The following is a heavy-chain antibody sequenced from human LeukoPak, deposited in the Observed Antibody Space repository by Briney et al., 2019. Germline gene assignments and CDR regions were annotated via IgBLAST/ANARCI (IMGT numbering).Heavy chain of an antibody. J-gene: IGHJ5*02. Sequence: ASVKVSCKASGYTFTSYGISWVRQAPGQGLEWMGWISAYNGNTNYAQKLQGRVTMTTDTSTSTAYMELRSLRSDDTAVYYCARVGNVAATPPVTFDLWGQGTLVTVSS. CDR2: ISAYNGNT. CDR1: GYTFTSYG. V-gene: IGHV1-18*01. CDR3: ARVGNVAATPPVTFDL. D-gene: IGHD2-15*01.